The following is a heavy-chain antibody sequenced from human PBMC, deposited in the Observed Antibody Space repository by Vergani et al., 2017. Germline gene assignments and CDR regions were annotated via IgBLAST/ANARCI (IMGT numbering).Heavy chain of an antibody. CDR3: ARDDSEWLLPLVYYGMDV. D-gene: IGHD3-3*01. J-gene: IGHJ6*02. CDR2: ISSSSSYI. Sequence: EVQLVESGGGLVKPGGSLRLSCAASGFTFSSYSMNWVRQAPGKGLEWVSSISSSSSYIYYADSVKGRFTISRDNAKNSLYLQMNSLRAEDTAVYYCARDDSEWLLPLVYYGMDVWGQGATVTVSS. V-gene: IGHV3-21*01. CDR1: GFTFSSYS.